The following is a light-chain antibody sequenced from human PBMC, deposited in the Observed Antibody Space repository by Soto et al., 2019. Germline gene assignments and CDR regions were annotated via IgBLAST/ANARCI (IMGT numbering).Light chain of an antibody. CDR1: ISNIGGNS. J-gene: IGLJ1*01. CDR2: DDN. Sequence: QSLLTQAPSVSAAPGQKFTIACSGSISNIGGNSVSWYQQLPGTAPKLLIYDDNNRPSGIPDRFSGSKSGTSATLGITGFQTGDEADYYCGSWDSSLSAYVFGTGTKVTVL. V-gene: IGLV1-51*01. CDR3: GSWDSSLSAYV.